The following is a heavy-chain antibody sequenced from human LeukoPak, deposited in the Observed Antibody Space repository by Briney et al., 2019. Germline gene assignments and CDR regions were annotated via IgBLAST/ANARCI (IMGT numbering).Heavy chain of an antibody. CDR3: ARDQRGYDFWSGPQIRNGMDV. D-gene: IGHD3-3*01. CDR2: IYSGGST. CDR1: GFTVSSNY. J-gene: IGHJ6*02. V-gene: IGHV3-53*01. Sequence: PGGSLRLSCAASGFTVSSNYMSWVRRAPGKGLEWVSVIYSGGSTYYADSVKGRFTISRDNSKNTLYLQMNSLRAEDTAVYYCARDQRGYDFWSGPQIRNGMDVWGQGTTVTVSS.